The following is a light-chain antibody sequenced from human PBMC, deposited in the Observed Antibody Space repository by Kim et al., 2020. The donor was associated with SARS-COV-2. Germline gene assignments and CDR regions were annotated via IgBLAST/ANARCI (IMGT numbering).Light chain of an antibody. J-gene: IGKJ4*01. CDR1: QSISSSS. Sequence: LAPGDRATLSYRASQSISSSSLAGYQQKPGQAPRLLIYGASSRATGIPDRFSGSGSETDFTLTISRLEPEDFAVYYCQQYGSSPLTFGGGTKVEI. V-gene: IGKV3-20*01. CDR2: GAS. CDR3: QQYGSSPLT.